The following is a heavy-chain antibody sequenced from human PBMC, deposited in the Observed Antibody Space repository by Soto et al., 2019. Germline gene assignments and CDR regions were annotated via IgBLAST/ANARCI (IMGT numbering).Heavy chain of an antibody. CDR2: SSGSGDST. Sequence: EVQLLESGGGLVQPGGSLRLSCAASGLTLSSYAMSWVRQAPGKGLEWVSASSGSGDSTYYAGSVKGRFTISRDNSNNPLYLQMNSLRAEDTAVYYCARSPLWFGALYFYYYMDVWGKGTTVTVSS. J-gene: IGHJ6*03. CDR3: ARSPLWFGALYFYYYMDV. CDR1: GLTLSSYA. D-gene: IGHD3-10*01. V-gene: IGHV3-23*01.